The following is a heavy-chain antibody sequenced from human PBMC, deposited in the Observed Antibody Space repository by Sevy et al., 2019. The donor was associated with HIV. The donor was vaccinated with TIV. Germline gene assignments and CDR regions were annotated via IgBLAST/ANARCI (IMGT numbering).Heavy chain of an antibody. J-gene: IGHJ3*02. V-gene: IGHV3-48*01. Sequence: GGSLRLSCAASGFTFSSYSMNWVRQAPGKGLEWVSYISSSSSTIYYADSVKGRFTISRDNAKNPLYLQMNSLRAEDTDVYYCARVGIVVGGAFDIWGQGTMVTVSS. D-gene: IGHD2-15*01. CDR1: GFTFSSYS. CDR2: ISSSSSTI. CDR3: ARVGIVVGGAFDI.